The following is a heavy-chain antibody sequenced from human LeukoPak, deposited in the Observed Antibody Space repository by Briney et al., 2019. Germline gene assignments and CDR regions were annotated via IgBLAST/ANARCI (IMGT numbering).Heavy chain of an antibody. J-gene: IGHJ4*02. Sequence: QAGGSLRLSCTASGFTFRSHWMTWVRQSPGKELEWVANIKEDGSVKYYVDSVKGRFTISRDNTKNELYLQMSSLRADDTAVYFCARDSTWVLDYWGQGTLISVSS. V-gene: IGHV3-7*03. CDR2: IKEDGSVK. CDR1: GFTFRSHW. CDR3: ARDSTWVLDY. D-gene: IGHD1-26*01.